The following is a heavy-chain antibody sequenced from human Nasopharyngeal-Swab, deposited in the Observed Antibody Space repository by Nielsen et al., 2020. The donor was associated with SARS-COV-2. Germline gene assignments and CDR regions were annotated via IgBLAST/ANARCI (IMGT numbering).Heavy chain of an antibody. Sequence: GGSLRLSCAGSGFTLSTYWMSWVRQAPGKGLEWVANIKHDGSQKYYVDSVKGRFSISRDNGKNSLDLQMNSLGVDDTAVYYCARDQIGTTMIREVLKRYYYGMDVWGQGTTVTVSS. CDR3: ARDQIGTTMIREVLKRYYYGMDV. V-gene: IGHV3-7*03. CDR2: IKHDGSQK. CDR1: GFTLSTYW. J-gene: IGHJ6*02. D-gene: IGHD3-10*01.